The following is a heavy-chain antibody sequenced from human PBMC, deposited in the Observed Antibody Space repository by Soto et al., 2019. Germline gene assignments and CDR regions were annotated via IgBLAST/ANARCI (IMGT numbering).Heavy chain of an antibody. CDR3: AKTYYDILTGLHWFDP. CDR1: AFTFSSYW. V-gene: IGHV3-7*01. Sequence: GGSLRLSCAASAFTFSSYWMSWVRQAPGKGLEWVANIKQDGSEKYYVDSVKGRFTISRDNAKNSLYLQMNSLRAEDTAVYYCAKTYYDILTGLHWFDPWGQGTLVTVSS. J-gene: IGHJ5*02. D-gene: IGHD3-9*01. CDR2: IKQDGSEK.